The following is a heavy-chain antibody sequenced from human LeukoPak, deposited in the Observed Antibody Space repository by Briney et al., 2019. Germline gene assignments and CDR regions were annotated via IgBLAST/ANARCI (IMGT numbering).Heavy chain of an antibody. CDR3: AKGNGWEQ. CDR1: GFTLSDHY. Sequence: GGSLRLSCAASGFTLSDHYMDWVRQAPGKGLEWVGRTRNKANSYTTEYAASVKGRFTISRDDSKNSLYLQMNSLKTEYSAVYYWAKGNGWEQWGQGTLVTVSS. D-gene: IGHD2-8*01. CDR2: TRNKANSYTT. V-gene: IGHV3-72*01. J-gene: IGHJ4*02.